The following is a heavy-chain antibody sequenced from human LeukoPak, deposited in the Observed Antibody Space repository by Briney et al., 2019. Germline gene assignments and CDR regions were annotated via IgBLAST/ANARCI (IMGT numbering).Heavy chain of an antibody. CDR3: ARNQNGRFFDY. J-gene: IGHJ4*02. CDR2: IYPGDSDT. D-gene: IGHD1-1*01. CDR1: GYSFTMYW. V-gene: IGHV5-51*01. Sequence: GESLKISCKASGYSFTMYWIGWVRQMPGRGLEWMGIIYPGDSDTRYSPSFQGQVTLSVDRSTNTAYLQWSSLRALDTAMYYCARNQNGRFFDYWDQGTLVTVSS.